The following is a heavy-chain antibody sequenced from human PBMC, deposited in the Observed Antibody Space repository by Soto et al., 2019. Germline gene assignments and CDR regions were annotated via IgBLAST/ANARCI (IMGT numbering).Heavy chain of an antibody. V-gene: IGHV3-23*01. CDR1: GFTFGSYA. Sequence: GGSLRLSCAASGFTFGSYAMSWVRQAPGKGLEWVSAISGSGGSTYYADSVKGRFTISRDNSKNTLYLQMNSLRAEDTAVYYCAKEGEMATARYYYYGMDVWGQGTTVTASS. D-gene: IGHD5-18*01. CDR3: AKEGEMATARYYYYGMDV. CDR2: ISGSGGST. J-gene: IGHJ6*02.